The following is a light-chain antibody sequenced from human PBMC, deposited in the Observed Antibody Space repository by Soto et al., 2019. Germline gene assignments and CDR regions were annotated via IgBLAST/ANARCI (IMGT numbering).Light chain of an antibody. Sequence: QSALTQPPSASGSPGQSVAISCSGTSSDVGGYNYVSWYQQHPGKAPKLMLYEVTKRPSGVPDRCSGSKSGNTASLTVSGLQAEDEADYYCSSYVGSNNLIFGGGTKLTVL. V-gene: IGLV2-8*01. CDR2: EVT. J-gene: IGLJ2*01. CDR3: SSYVGSNNLI. CDR1: SSDVGGYNY.